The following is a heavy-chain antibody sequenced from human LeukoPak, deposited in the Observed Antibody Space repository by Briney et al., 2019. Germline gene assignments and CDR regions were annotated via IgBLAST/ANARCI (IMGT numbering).Heavy chain of an antibody. CDR3: ARAPWYAAIDY. J-gene: IGHJ4*02. V-gene: IGHV3-66*01. CDR1: GFTFSSYE. Sequence: GGSLRLSCAASGFTFSSYEMNWVRQAPGKGLEWVSVIYSGGSTYYADSVKGRFTISRDNSKNTLYLQMNSLRAEDTAVYYCARAPWYAAIDYWGQGTLVTVSS. CDR2: IYSGGST. D-gene: IGHD2-2*01.